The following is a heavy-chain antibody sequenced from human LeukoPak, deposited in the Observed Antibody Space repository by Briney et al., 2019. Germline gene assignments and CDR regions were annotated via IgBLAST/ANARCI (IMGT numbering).Heavy chain of an antibody. CDR1: GYTFTSYD. D-gene: IGHD2-15*01. Sequence: ASVKVSCKASGYTFTSYDINWVRQATGQGLEWTGWMNPNSGNTGYAQKFQGRVTMTRNTSISTAYMELSSLRSEDTAVYYCARGEVDYYYYYGMDVWGQGTTVTVSS. CDR2: MNPNSGNT. V-gene: IGHV1-8*01. J-gene: IGHJ6*02. CDR3: ARGEVDYYYYYGMDV.